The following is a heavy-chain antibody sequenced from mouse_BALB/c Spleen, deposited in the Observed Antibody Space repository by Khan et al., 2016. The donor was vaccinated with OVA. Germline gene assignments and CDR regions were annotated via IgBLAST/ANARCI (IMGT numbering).Heavy chain of an antibody. D-gene: IGHD2-1*01. Sequence: EVQLQESGPSLVQPSQTLSLTCSVTGDSITSGYLHWIRKFPGKKLEYMGYISDSGSTNYNPSTKSRISIIRNTSKKQYYLQLNSVTTEDTATYFCASMVTTYYFDCWGQGTALTVSS. CDR3: ASMVTTYYFDC. CDR2: ISDSGST. V-gene: IGHV3-8*02. J-gene: IGHJ2*01. CDR1: GDSITSGY.